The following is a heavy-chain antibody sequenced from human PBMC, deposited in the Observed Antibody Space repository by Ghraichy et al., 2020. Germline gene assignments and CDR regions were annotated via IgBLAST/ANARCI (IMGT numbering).Heavy chain of an antibody. J-gene: IGHJ1*01. V-gene: IGHV3-21*01. D-gene: IGHD6-19*01. CDR3: ARDRGSGWLGAEYFQH. CDR2: ISSSSTYI. Sequence: GESLNISCAVSGFTFSTYSMTWVRQAPGKGLEWVSSISSSSTYIFYADSVKGRFTISRDNAKNSLFLQMNSLRAEDTAVYYCARDRGSGWLGAEYFQHWGQGNLVTVSS. CDR1: GFTFSTYS.